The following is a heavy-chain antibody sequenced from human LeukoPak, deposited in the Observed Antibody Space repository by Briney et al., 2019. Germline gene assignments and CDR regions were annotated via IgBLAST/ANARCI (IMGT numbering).Heavy chain of an antibody. J-gene: IGHJ4*02. CDR1: GYTFTGYY. V-gene: IGHV1-2*02. CDR2: INPNSGGT. CDR3: ARDLAGYSYGRGHNNDFDY. D-gene: IGHD5-18*01. Sequence: GASVTVSCKASGYTFTGYYMHWVRQAPGQGLEWMGWINPNSGGTNYAQKFQGRVTMTRDTSISTAYMELSRLRSDDTAVYYCARDLAGYSYGRGHNNDFDYWGQGTLVTVSS.